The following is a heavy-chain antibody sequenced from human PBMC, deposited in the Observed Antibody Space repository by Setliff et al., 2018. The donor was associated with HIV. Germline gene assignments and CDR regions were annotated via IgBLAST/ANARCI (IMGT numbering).Heavy chain of an antibody. CDR3: ARHVYSSGSGYVYYVDS. CDR1: GGSISNYY. CDR2: IYASGST. J-gene: IGHJ4*02. Sequence: PSETLSLTCTVSGGSISNYYWSWIRQPPGKGLVGIGYIYASGSTNYSPSLNSRVTISVDTSKNQFSLQLKSVTAADTAVYFCARHVYSSGSGYVYYVDSWGQGTLVTVSS. V-gene: IGHV4-59*08. D-gene: IGHD6-19*01.